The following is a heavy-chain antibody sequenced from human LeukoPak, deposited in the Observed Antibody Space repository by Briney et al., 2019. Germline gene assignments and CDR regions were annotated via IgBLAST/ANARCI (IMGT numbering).Heavy chain of an antibody. CDR1: GGSVSGYY. J-gene: IGHJ4*02. Sequence: SETLSLTCVVSGGSVSGYYWGWIRQPPGRGLEWIGYVYYSGSTNYNPSFKSRITISVDTSRNQFSLQLSSVTAADTAVYYCARIHRYCSGGACYVLDNWGQGTLVAVSS. CDR2: VYYSGST. CDR3: ARIHRYCSGGACYVLDN. V-gene: IGHV4-59*02. D-gene: IGHD2-15*01.